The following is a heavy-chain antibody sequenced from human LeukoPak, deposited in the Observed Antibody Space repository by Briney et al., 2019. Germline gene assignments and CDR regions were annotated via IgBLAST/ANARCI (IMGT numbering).Heavy chain of an antibody. Sequence: SETLSLTCTVSGGSISSYYWSWIRQPPGKGLEWIGYIYYSGSTNYNPSLKSRVTISVDTSKNQFSLKLSSVTAADTAVYYCARHWHYYDSSGYYLNWFDPWGQGTLVTVSS. CDR2: IYYSGST. V-gene: IGHV4-59*08. J-gene: IGHJ5*02. CDR1: GGSISSYY. CDR3: ARHWHYYDSSGYYLNWFDP. D-gene: IGHD3-22*01.